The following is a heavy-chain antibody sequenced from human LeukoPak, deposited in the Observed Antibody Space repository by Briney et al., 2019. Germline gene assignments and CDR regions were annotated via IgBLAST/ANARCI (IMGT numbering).Heavy chain of an antibody. J-gene: IGHJ5*02. CDR1: GGSISGNY. V-gene: IGHV4-59*08. CDR2: IHYSGIT. CDR3: ARREAVAMFGP. Sequence: SETLSLTCTVSGGSISGNYWSWIWQTPGKGLEWIGFIHYSGITNYNPSLKSRVTISLDTSKNQFSLKVSSVTAADTAVYYCARREAVAMFGPWGQGTLVTVSS. D-gene: IGHD6-19*01.